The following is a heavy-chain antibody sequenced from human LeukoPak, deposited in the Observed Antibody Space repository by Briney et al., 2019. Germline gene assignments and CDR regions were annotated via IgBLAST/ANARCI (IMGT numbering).Heavy chain of an antibody. Sequence: GGSLRLSCTASGFTFGDYAMSWVRQAPGKGLEWVGFIRSKAYGGTTEYAASVKGRFTISRDDSKSIAYLQMNSLKTEDTAEYYCTRETVFPDYYDSSGYEYWGQGTLVTVSS. D-gene: IGHD3-22*01. J-gene: IGHJ4*02. CDR1: GFTFGDYA. V-gene: IGHV3-49*04. CDR2: IRSKAYGGTT. CDR3: TRETVFPDYYDSSGYEY.